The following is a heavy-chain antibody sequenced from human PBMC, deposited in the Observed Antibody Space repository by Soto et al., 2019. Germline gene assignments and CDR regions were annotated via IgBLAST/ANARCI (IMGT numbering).Heavy chain of an antibody. Sequence: GGSLRLSCGASGFTFSSYGRHWVRQAPGKGLEWVAVIWYDGSNKYYADSVKGRFTISRDNSKNTLYLQMNSLRAEDTAVYYCARDHEKYDFWSGYYAPDAFDIWGQGTMVTVSS. CDR1: GFTFSSYG. J-gene: IGHJ3*02. V-gene: IGHV3-33*01. CDR3: ARDHEKYDFWSGYYAPDAFDI. D-gene: IGHD3-3*01. CDR2: IWYDGSNK.